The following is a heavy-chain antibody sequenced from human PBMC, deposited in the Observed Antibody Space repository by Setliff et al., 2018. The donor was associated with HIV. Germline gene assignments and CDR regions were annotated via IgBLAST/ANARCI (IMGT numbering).Heavy chain of an antibody. CDR1: GGSITRTPYY. CDR3: ARLSGGMVPNY. CDR2: IYHTGIT. D-gene: IGHD3-10*01. J-gene: IGHJ4*02. Sequence: SETLSLTCTVSGGSITRTPYYWGWIRQPPGKGLEWIGSIYHTGITYDNPSLKSRVTISVDTSKNHISLRLSSVTAADTAVYYCARLSGGMVPNYWGQGTLVTVSS. V-gene: IGHV4-39*01.